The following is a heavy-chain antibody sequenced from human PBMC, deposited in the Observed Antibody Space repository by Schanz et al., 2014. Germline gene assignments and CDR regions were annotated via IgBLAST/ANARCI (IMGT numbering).Heavy chain of an antibody. CDR1: GFSIRNHD. D-gene: IGHD2-21*01. V-gene: IGHV3-13*04. J-gene: IGHJ5*02. CDR3: ARDLEGYDGGGGGFAP. Sequence: EVQLVESGGGLVQPGGSLRLSCAASGFSIRNHDMHWVRQATGAGLEWVSAIGTAGDTFYLDSVKGRFTISRDNSKNTLYLQMNSLRAEDTAVYYCARDLEGYDGGGGGFAPWGQGTLVTVSS. CDR2: IGTAGDT.